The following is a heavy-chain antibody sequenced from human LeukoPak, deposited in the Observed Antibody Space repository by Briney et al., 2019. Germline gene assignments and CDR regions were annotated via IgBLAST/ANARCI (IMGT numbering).Heavy chain of an antibody. CDR3: ARDRGRYFEEGTLYYYYYYGMDV. J-gene: IGHJ6*02. D-gene: IGHD3-9*01. V-gene: IGHV1-2*02. CDR1: GYTFTGYY. CDR2: INPNSGGT. Sequence: GASVKVSCKASGYTFTGYYTHWVRQAPGQGLEWMGWINPNSGGTNYAQKFQGRVTMTRDTSISTAYMELSRLRSDDTAVYYCARDRGRYFEEGTLYYYYYYGMDVWGQGTTVTVSS.